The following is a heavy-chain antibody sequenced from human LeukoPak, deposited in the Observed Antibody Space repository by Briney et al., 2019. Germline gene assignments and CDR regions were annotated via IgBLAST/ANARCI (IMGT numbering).Heavy chain of an antibody. CDR1: GYIFPSYW. D-gene: IGHD5-24*01. CDR2: IYPGDSDT. CDR3: ARQDGRALYYFDY. J-gene: IGHJ4*02. Sequence: GESLKISCKGSGYIFPSYWIAWVRQMPGKGLEWMGIIYPGDSDTRYSPSFQGQVTISADKSITTAYPHLSSLKASDTALYYCARQDGRALYYFDYWGQGTLVTVSS. V-gene: IGHV5-51*01.